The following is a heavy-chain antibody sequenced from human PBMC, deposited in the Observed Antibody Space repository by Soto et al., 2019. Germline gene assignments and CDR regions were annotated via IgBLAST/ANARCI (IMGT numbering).Heavy chain of an antibody. V-gene: IGHV1-18*01. D-gene: IGHD2-2*01. CDR1: GYTFFNYG. CDR2: ISGYNGNT. J-gene: IGHJ5*02. Sequence: ASVKVSCKASGYTFFNYGISWVRQAPGQGLEWMGWISGYNGNTNYAQKFQARVTMTTDTSTTTAYMELRSLRSDDAAFYYCARKSSSSYWFDPWGQGTLVTVSS. CDR3: ARKSSSSYWFDP.